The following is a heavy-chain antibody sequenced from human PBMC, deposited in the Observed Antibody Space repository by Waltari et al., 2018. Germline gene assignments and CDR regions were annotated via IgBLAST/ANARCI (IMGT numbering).Heavy chain of an antibody. D-gene: IGHD4-4*01. Sequence: QVQLVQSGAEVKKPGASVKVSCKASGYILTNHYMHWVRQAPGQGLEWMGWINPNSGDTRYAQKFRGRVSMTRDTSIGEAYMELSSLRPDDTAVYYCARDRQLGPYSWFDPWGQGTLVTVSA. CDR1: GYILTNHY. V-gene: IGHV1-2*02. CDR2: INPNSGDT. J-gene: IGHJ5*02. CDR3: ARDRQLGPYSWFDP.